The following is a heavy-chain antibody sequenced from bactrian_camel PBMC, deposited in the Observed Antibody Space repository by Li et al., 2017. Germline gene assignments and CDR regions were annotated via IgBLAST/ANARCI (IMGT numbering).Heavy chain of an antibody. CDR1: TYDCCC. Sequence: HVQLVESGGGSVQAGGFLKLSCVITYDCCCVGWLRQYPGKDREGVAFIYNGGVSTYYDDSVKGRFTISHDSAKKTLYLQMNSLKPEDTAMYYCAAHTLYCSGGAWRLPYRYNYWGQGTQVTVS. CDR2: IYNGGVST. D-gene: IGHD2*01. J-gene: IGHJ4*01. V-gene: IGHV3S1*01. CDR3: AAHTLYCSGGAWRLPYRYNY.